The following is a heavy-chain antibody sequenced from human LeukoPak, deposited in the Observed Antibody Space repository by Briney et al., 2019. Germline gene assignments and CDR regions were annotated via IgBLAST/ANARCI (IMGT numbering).Heavy chain of an antibody. CDR3: ARAAQNWNNAPYFDF. V-gene: IGHV4-31*03. CDR2: IYYSGTT. D-gene: IGHD1/OR15-1a*01. CDR1: GGSISSSSYY. Sequence: PSETLSLTCTVSGGSISSSSYYWGWIRQHPGKGLEWIGYIYYSGTTYYNPSLKSRLTISLDTSKNQFSLKLTSVTAADTAVYYCARAAQNWNNAPYFDFWGQETLVTVSS. J-gene: IGHJ4*02.